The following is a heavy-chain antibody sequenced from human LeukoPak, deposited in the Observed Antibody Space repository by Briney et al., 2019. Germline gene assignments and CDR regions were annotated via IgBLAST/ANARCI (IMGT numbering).Heavy chain of an antibody. V-gene: IGHV3-7*01. CDR3: AREKNDYGDAFDY. J-gene: IGHJ4*02. Sequence: QSGGSLRLSCAASGFTFSSYWMSWVRQAPGKGLEWVANIKQDGSEKYYVDSVEGRFTISRDNAKNSLYLQMNSLRAEDTAVYYCAREKNDYGDAFDYWGQGTLVTVSS. CDR1: GFTFSSYW. D-gene: IGHD4-17*01. CDR2: IKQDGSEK.